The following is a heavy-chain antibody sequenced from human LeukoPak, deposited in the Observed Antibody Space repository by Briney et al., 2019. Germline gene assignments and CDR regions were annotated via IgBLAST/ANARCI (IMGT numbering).Heavy chain of an antibody. V-gene: IGHV4-34*01. CDR2: INHSGST. CDR3: ARGRGTTVTYYYYYMDV. J-gene: IGHJ6*03. D-gene: IGHD4-17*01. CDR1: GGSFSGYY. Sequence: PSETLSLTCAVYGGSFSGYYWSRIRQPPGKGLEWIGEINHSGSTNYNPSLKSRVTISVDTSKNQFSLKLSSVTAADTAVYYCARGRGTTVTYYYYYMDVWGKGTTVTVSS.